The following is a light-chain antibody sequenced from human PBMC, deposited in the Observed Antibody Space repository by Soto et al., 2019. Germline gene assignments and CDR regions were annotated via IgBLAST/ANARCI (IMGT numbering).Light chain of an antibody. CDR1: SSDVGHNKY. Sequence: QSALTQPASVSGSPGQSITISCTGTSSDVGHNKYVSWYQQYPGKVPKLLINEVSNRPSGVSARFSGSKSGNTASLTISGLLAEDEGDFFCCSYAGNGAWVFGGGTKLTVL. CDR3: CSYAGNGAWV. J-gene: IGLJ3*02. V-gene: IGLV2-14*01. CDR2: EVS.